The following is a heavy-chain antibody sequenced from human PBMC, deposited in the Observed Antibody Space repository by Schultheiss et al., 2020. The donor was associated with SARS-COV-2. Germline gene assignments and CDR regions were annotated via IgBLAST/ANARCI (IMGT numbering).Heavy chain of an antibody. CDR3: ARDQTGTTGGYYYYMDV. D-gene: IGHD1-1*01. J-gene: IGHJ6*03. V-gene: IGHV1-18*01. Sequence: GESLKIPCKASGYTFTSYGISWVRQAPGQGLEWMGWISAYNGNTNYAQKLQGRVTMTTDTSTSTTYMELRRLRSYDTAVYYCARDQTGTTGGYYYYMDVWGKGTKVTVSS. CDR2: ISAYNGNT. CDR1: GYTFTSYG.